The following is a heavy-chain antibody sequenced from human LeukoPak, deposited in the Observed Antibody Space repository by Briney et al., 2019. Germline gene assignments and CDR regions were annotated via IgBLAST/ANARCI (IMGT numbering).Heavy chain of an antibody. CDR2: TSGSGGRT. V-gene: IGHV3-23*01. CDR1: GFXFSSYA. D-gene: IGHD5-24*01. CDR3: AKDLFELRWLQPDY. Sequence: GGSLRLSCGASGFXFSSYAMSWVRQAPGKGLEWVSATSGSGGRTYYADSVKGRFTISRDNSKNTLYLKMISLRAEDTAVYYCAKDLFELRWLQPDYWGEGTVVTVSS. J-gene: IGHJ4*02.